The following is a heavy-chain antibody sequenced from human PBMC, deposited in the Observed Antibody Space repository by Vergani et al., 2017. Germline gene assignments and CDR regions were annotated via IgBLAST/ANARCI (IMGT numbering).Heavy chain of an antibody. CDR3: ARHRGAGGFFPSSYFYGMDV. CDR1: DSSIMTNPY. CDR2: IHHSGDT. Sequence: QVQLQESCPGLVKPSETLTLTCDVSDSSIMTNPYWGWFRQSPGKGLEWIGCIHHSGDTHYNSSLKSRVSISIVSSSKFSLSLTSVTAADTAIYYCARHRGAGGFFPSSYFYGMDVWGHGTTVTGSS. J-gene: IGHJ6*02. D-gene: IGHD3-10*01. V-gene: IGHV4-38-2*01.